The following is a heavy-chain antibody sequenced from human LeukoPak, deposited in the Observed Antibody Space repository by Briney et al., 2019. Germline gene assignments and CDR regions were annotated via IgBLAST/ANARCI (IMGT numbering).Heavy chain of an antibody. CDR1: GFTFSSYA. CDR3: AKDPETRSYYNAYYFDY. V-gene: IGHV3-23*01. J-gene: IGHJ4*02. D-gene: IGHD3-10*01. Sequence: SGGSLRLSCAASGFTFSSYAMNWVRQAPGKGLEWVSAISGSGGSTYYADSVKGRFTISRDNSKNTLYLQMNSPRAEDTAVYYCAKDPETRSYYNAYYFDYWGQGTLVTVSS. CDR2: ISGSGGST.